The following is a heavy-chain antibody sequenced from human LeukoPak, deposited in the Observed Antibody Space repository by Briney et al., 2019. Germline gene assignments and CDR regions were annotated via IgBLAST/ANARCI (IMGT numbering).Heavy chain of an antibody. CDR1: GGSISSGGYY. CDR2: IYYSGST. CDR3: ASRWDYYDSSGYYPDAFDI. D-gene: IGHD3-22*01. V-gene: IGHV4-31*03. Sequence: SETLSLTCTVSGGSISSGGYYWSWIRQHPGKGLEWIGYIYYSGSTYYNPSLKSRVTISVDTSKNQFFLKLSSVTAADTAVYYCASRWDYYDSSGYYPDAFDIWGQGTMVTVSS. J-gene: IGHJ3*02.